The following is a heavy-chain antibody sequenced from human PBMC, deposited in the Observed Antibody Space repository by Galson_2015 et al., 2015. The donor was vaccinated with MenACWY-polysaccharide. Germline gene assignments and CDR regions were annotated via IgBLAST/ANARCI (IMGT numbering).Heavy chain of an antibody. CDR2: IYHSGST. Sequence: SETLSLTCAVSGGSIRSSNWWSWVRQPPGKGMEWIGEIYHSGSTNYNPSLKSRVTISVDKSKKQFSLNLSSVTAADTAVYYCARDRSVDFWSGYSYHFFYSGPGTLFTVSS. J-gene: IGHJ4*01. V-gene: IGHV4-4*02. D-gene: IGHD3-3*01. CDR1: GGSIRSSNW. CDR3: ARDRSVDFWSGYSYHFFY.